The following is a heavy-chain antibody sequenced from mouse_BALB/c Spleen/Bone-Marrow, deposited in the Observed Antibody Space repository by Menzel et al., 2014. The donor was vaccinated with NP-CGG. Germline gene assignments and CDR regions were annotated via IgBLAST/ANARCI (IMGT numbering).Heavy chain of an antibody. CDR2: ISYDGSN. CDR1: GYSITSGYY. V-gene: IGHV3-6*02. Sequence: DVHLVESGPGLVKPSQSLSLTCSVTGYSITSGYYWNWIRQFPGNKLEWMGYISYDGSNKYNPSLKNRISITRDTSKNQFFLKLNSVTTEDTTTYYCAKLLYWYFDVWGAGTTVTISS. J-gene: IGHJ1*01. CDR3: AKLLYWYFDV.